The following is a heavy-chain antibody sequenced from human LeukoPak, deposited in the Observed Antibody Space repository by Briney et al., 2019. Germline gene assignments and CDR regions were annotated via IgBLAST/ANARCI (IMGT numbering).Heavy chain of an antibody. V-gene: IGHV3-21*01. CDR3: ARDRDSSGYSDY. CDR1: GFTFSCYS. J-gene: IGHJ4*02. D-gene: IGHD3-22*01. Sequence: GGSLRLSCAASGFTFSCYSMNWVRQAPGKGLEWVSSISSSSSYIYYADSVKGRFTISRDNAKNSLYLQMNSLRAEDTAVYYCARDRDSSGYSDYWGQGTLVTVSS. CDR2: ISSSSSYI.